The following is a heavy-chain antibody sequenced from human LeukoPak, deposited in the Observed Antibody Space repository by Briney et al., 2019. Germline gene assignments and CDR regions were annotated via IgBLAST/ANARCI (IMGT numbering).Heavy chain of an antibody. CDR1: GGSISSNY. CDR2: VYSSGST. D-gene: IGHD6-19*01. V-gene: IGHV4-59*08. CDR3: AKHPNSSGWFSGYFDY. J-gene: IGHJ4*02. Sequence: SETLSLTCTVSGGSISSNYWSWIRQPPGKGLEWIGYVYSSGSTNYNPSLKSRVTISVDTSKNQFSLKLSSVTAADTAVYYCAKHPNSSGWFSGYFDYWGQGTLVTVSS.